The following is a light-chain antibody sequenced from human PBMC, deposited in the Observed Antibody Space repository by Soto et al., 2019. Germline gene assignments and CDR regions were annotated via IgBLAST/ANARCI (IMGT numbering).Light chain of an antibody. CDR2: DVS. CDR1: SSAVGGYNY. J-gene: IGLJ1*01. CDR3: SSYTTSNARQIV. V-gene: IGLV2-14*03. Sequence: QAVVTQPASVSGSPGQPITISCTGTSSAVGGYNYVSWYQHHPGKAPKLMIYDVSNRPSGVSNRFSGSKSGNTASLTISGLQPEDEADYYCSSYTTSNARQIVLGTGTKVTVL.